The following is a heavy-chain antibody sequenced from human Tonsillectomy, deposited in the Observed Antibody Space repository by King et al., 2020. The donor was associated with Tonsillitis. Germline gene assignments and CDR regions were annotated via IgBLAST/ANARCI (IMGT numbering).Heavy chain of an antibody. J-gene: IGHJ6*03. CDR3: ARVGAANAFRYYYYMDV. Sequence: VQLQESGPGLVKPSETLSLTCTVSGGSISSYYWSWIRQPPGKGLEWIGYIYYSGSTNYNPSLKSRVTISVDTSKNQFSLKLSSVTAADTAVYYCARVGAANAFRYYYYMDVWGKGTTVTVSS. V-gene: IGHV4-59*01. CDR1: GGSISSYY. D-gene: IGHD6-13*01. CDR2: IYYSGST.